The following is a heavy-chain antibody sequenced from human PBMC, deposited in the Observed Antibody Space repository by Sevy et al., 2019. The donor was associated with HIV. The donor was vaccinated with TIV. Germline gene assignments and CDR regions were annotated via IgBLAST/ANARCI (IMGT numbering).Heavy chain of an antibody. Sequence: ASVKVSCKVSGYTLAKFSIHWVRQAPGKGLEWMTSFDPEDGDPEDGKTIYAQKFLGRVTMTEDTSTDTAYMELSSLRSDDTAVDYWATTKDYYDSSGYPFDYWCQGTLVTVSS. CDR2: FDPEDGDPEDGKT. CDR3: ATTKDYYDSSGYPFDY. V-gene: IGHV1-24*01. CDR1: GYTLAKFS. D-gene: IGHD3-22*01. J-gene: IGHJ4*02.